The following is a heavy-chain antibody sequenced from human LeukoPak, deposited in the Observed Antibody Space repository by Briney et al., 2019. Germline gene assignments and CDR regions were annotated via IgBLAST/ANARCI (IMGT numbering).Heavy chain of an antibody. CDR3: ARGFYYDSSGYYGP. D-gene: IGHD3-22*01. CDR1: GGSFSGYY. J-gene: IGHJ5*02. Sequence: PSETLSLTCAVYGGSFSGYYWGWIRQPPGKGLEWIGEINHSGSTNYNPSLKSRVTISVDTSKNQFSLKLSSVTAADTAVYYCARGFYYDSSGYYGPWGQGTLVTVSS. CDR2: INHSGST. V-gene: IGHV4-34*01.